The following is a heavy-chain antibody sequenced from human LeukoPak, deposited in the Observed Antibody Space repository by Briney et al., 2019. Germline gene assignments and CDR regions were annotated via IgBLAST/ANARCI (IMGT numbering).Heavy chain of an antibody. CDR1: GGSISSYY. CDR3: ARLGITMVRGVLYYYYGMDV. Sequence: SPSETLSLTCTVSGGSISSYYWSWIRQPPGKGLEWIGYIYYSGSTNYNPSPKSRVTISVDTSKNQFSLKLSSVTAADTAVYYCARLGITMVRGVLYYYYGMDVWGQGTTVTVSS. V-gene: IGHV4-59*08. D-gene: IGHD3-10*01. J-gene: IGHJ6*02. CDR2: IYYSGST.